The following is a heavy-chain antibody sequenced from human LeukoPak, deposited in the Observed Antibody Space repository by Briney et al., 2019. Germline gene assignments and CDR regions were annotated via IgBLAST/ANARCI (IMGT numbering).Heavy chain of an antibody. CDR1: GFTFTNAG. V-gene: IGHV3-30*01. Sequence: GGSLRLSCAASGFTFTNAGIHWVRLAAGKELEWVSFISHDGTNKYYSDSVDGRFIVSRLNSQNTVYLQMNDLRPEDTATYYCASEDVDTGDFWGQGTLVTVSS. CDR3: ASEDVDTGDF. D-gene: IGHD5-18*01. CDR2: ISHDGTNK. J-gene: IGHJ4*02.